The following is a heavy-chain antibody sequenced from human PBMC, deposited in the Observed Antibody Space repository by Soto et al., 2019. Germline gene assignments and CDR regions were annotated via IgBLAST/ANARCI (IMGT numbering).Heavy chain of an antibody. CDR1: GFTFGASA. J-gene: IGHJ4*02. CDR3: TRGFYNTASYPRFDY. D-gene: IGHD3-3*01. CDR2: IGSRGETYAT. Sequence: GGSLRLSCAASGFTFGASALQWVRQASGKGLEWLGRIGSRGETYATTYAASVKGRFTISRDDSKSIAYLQMSNLKTEDTAVYYCTRGFYNTASYPRFDYWGQGTLVTVSS. V-gene: IGHV3-73*01.